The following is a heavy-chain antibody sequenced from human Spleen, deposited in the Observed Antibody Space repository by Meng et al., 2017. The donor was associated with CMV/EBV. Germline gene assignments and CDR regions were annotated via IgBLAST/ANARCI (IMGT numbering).Heavy chain of an antibody. D-gene: IGHD1-26*01. V-gene: IGHV5-51*01. Sequence: GESLKISCKGSGYIFTNYWIGWVRQMPGKGLEWMGIIYPGDSDTRHSAFFQGQVTISADKSINTAYLRWSSLKASDTAIYYCARQIGGGTWGFDYWGQGALVTVSS. J-gene: IGHJ4*02. CDR3: ARQIGGGTWGFDY. CDR1: GYIFTNYW. CDR2: IYPGDSDT.